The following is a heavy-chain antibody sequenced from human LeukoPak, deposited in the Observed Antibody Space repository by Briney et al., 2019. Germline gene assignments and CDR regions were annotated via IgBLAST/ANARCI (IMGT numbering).Heavy chain of an antibody. CDR2: IYHSGST. Sequence: PSETLSLTCTVSGGSISSYYWSWIRQPPGKGLEWIGYIYHSGSTNYNPSLKSRVTISVDTSKNQFSLKLSSVTAADTAVYYCARERYCSSTSCPVAFDIWGQGTMVTVSS. D-gene: IGHD2-2*01. J-gene: IGHJ3*02. V-gene: IGHV4-59*01. CDR3: ARERYCSSTSCPVAFDI. CDR1: GGSISSYY.